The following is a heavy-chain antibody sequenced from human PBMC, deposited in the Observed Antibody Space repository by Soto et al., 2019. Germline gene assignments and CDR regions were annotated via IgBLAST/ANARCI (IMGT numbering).Heavy chain of an antibody. D-gene: IGHD3-16*01. CDR3: ARQTGVFGHYFDY. CDR2: IYYNGNT. V-gene: IGHV4-39*01. Sequence: QLRLQEAGPGLVKPSETLSLSCTVSGGSISSSSYYWGWIRQPPGKGPEWIGAIYYNGNTYYNPSLKSRVTMSVDTSKNQFSLKQSSATAADTAMYYCARQTGVFGHYFDYWGQGTLVTVSS. CDR1: GGSISSSSYY. J-gene: IGHJ4*02.